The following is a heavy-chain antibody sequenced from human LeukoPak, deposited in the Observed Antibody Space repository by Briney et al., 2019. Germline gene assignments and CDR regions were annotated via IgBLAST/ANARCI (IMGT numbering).Heavy chain of an antibody. CDR1: GFTFSSHW. CDR3: ARIGMGTISYFDY. CDR2: IKLDGSEK. Sequence: PGGSLRLSCAASGFTFSSHWMSWVRQAPGKGLEWVDNIKLDGSEKYYVDSVKGRFTISRDNGKNSLYLQMNSLRAEDTAVYFCARIGMGTISYFDYWGQGTLVTVSS. D-gene: IGHD5-24*01. V-gene: IGHV3-7*01. J-gene: IGHJ4*02.